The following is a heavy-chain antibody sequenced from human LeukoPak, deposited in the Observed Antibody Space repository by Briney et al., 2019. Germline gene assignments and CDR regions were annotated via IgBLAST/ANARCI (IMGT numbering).Heavy chain of an antibody. CDR1: GGSVSRTSW. CDR3: ARDRYYYDTSGYYSTFDT. J-gene: IGHJ3*02. V-gene: IGHV4-4*02. CDR2: IFHSGST. D-gene: IGHD3-22*01. Sequence: SETLSLTCTVSGGSVSRTSWWSWVRQSPGKGPEWIGEIFHSGSTNYNPSLKSRVSVSIDKSKNQFSLNLTSVTAADTAVYYCARDRYYYDTSGYYSTFDTWGQGTMVTVSS.